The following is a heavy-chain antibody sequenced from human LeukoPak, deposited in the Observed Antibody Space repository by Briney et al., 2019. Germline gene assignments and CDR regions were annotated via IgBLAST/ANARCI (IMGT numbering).Heavy chain of an antibody. J-gene: IGHJ5*02. Sequence: ASVKVSCKASGYTFTGHYMHWVRQAPGQGLEWMGWINPNSGGTHYAQKFQGRVALTRDTSISTAYMELSRLRSDDTAMYYCARDQVPITAASTNWFDPWGQGTLVTVSS. D-gene: IGHD6-13*01. V-gene: IGHV1-2*02. CDR3: ARDQVPITAASTNWFDP. CDR2: INPNSGGT. CDR1: GYTFTGHY.